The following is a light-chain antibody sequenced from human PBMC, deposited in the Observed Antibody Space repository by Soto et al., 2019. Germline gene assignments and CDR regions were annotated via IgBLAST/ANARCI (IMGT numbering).Light chain of an antibody. CDR2: DAS. V-gene: IGKV3-11*01. J-gene: IGKJ4*01. CDR3: EQRSNWPPLT. CDR1: QSVSSY. Sequence: EIVLTQSPATLSLSPGERATLSCRASQSVSSYLACYQQKPGQAPRLLISDASNRATGIPARFSGSGSGTDFTLTISSLAPEDFAVYYCEQRSNWPPLTFGGGTKVEIK.